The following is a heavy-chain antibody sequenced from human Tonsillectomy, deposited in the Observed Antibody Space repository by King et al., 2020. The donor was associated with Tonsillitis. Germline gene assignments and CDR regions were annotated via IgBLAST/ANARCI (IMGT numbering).Heavy chain of an antibody. D-gene: IGHD3-10*01. CDR3: TAGITMVRGVMRSVPEYYMDV. V-gene: IGHV3-15*01. J-gene: IGHJ6*03. CDR2: IKSNTDGGTT. Sequence: VQLVESGGGLVKPGGSLRLSCAASGFTFSNAWMSWVRQAPGKGLEWVGRIKSNTDGGTTDYAAPVKGRFTISRDDSKNTLYLQMNSLTTEDTAVYYCTAGITMVRGVMRSVPEYYMDVWGKGTTVTVSS. CDR1: GFTFSNAW.